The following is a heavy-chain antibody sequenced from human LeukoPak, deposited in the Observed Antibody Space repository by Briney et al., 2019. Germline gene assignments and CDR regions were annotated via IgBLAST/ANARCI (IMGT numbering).Heavy chain of an antibody. D-gene: IGHD3-22*01. V-gene: IGHV3-53*01. CDR1: GFTFSGYS. J-gene: IGHJ4*02. Sequence: PGGSLRLSCAASGFTFSGYSMSWVRQAPGKGLEWVSVIYSGGSTYYADSVKGRFTISRDNSKNTVYLQMNSLRAEDTAVYYCARYSYDSSGYPYYFDYWGQGTLVTVSS. CDR3: ARYSYDSSGYPYYFDY. CDR2: IYSGGST.